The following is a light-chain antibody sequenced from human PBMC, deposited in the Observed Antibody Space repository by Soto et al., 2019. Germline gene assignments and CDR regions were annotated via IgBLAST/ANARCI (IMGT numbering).Light chain of an antibody. V-gene: IGKV3-15*01. CDR1: QSLNRN. J-gene: IGKJ1*01. Sequence: EKVLSQSPATLSVSQGETANLTCTTSQSLNRNLAWYQQKLGQAPRVLIYGASTRAAGIPARFSGSGSGTEFILTISSLQSEDFAVYYCHEYNTWPWTFGQGTKVDIK. CDR2: GAS. CDR3: HEYNTWPWT.